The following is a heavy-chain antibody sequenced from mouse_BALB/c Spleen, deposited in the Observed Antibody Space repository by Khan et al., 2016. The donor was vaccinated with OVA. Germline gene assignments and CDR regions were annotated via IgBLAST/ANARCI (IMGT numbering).Heavy chain of an antibody. V-gene: IGHV5-6*01. CDR2: ISSGGHYT. Sequence: EVELVESGGDLVKPGGSLKLSCVASGFTFSTYGMSWVSQTPDMRLEWVATISSGGHYTYYQDSVKGRFTISRDNAKNTLYLQMSSLNVEATDIYYFAGLAYYYNCEGFAYWGQGTLVTVSA. CDR1: GFTFSTYG. CDR3: AGLAYYYNCEGFAY. D-gene: IGHD1-1*01. J-gene: IGHJ3*01.